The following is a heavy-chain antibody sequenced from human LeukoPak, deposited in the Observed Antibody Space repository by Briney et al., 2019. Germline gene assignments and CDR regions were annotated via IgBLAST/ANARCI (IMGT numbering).Heavy chain of an antibody. D-gene: IGHD3-22*01. CDR2: IKQDGSER. CDR1: GFAFSSYR. Sequence: PGGSLRLSCAASGFAFSSYRMTWVRQAPGQGLEWVANIKQDGSERYYVDSVKGRFTISRDDSKNTLYLQMNSLRTEDTAVYYCTTGLAYSSGSPYYYYGMDVWGQGTTVTVSS. J-gene: IGHJ6*02. CDR3: TTGLAYSSGSPYYYYGMDV. V-gene: IGHV3-7*03.